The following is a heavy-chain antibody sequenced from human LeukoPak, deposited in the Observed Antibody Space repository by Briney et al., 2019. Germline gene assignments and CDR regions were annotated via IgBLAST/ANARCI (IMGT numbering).Heavy chain of an antibody. CDR2: IYPGDSIA. J-gene: IGHJ4*02. Sequence: GESLKISCKGSGYSFSNYWIDWVRHLHGTGLEWVGIIYPGDSIATHTPSFQGQVAISADKSIASAYLQWSSLKASDIAMYFCASRPCNWDYRGLYYFDYWGQGTLVTVSS. D-gene: IGHD1-7*01. CDR1: GYSFSNYW. CDR3: ASRPCNWDYRGLYYFDY. V-gene: IGHV5-51*01.